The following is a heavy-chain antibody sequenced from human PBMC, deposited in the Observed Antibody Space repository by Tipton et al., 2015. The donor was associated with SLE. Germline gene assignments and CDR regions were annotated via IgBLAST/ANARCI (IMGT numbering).Heavy chain of an antibody. V-gene: IGHV4-34*01. D-gene: IGHD2-21*01. Sequence: TLSLTCAVYGGSFSGYYWSWIRQPPGKGLEWIGEINHSGSTNYNPSLKSRVTISVDTSKNQFSLKLSSVTAADTAVYYCARGLGGFVVVIAPYFDYWGQGTLVTVSS. CDR1: GGSFSGYY. CDR2: INHSGST. J-gene: IGHJ4*02. CDR3: ARGLGGFVVVIAPYFDY.